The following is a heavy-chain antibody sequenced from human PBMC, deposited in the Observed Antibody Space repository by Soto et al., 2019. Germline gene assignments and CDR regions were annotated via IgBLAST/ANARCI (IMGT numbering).Heavy chain of an antibody. CDR2: IYHSGST. CDR3: ASGGSNVNTPHALDI. V-gene: IGHV4-30-2*01. Sequence: PSETLSLTCAVSGGSISSGGYSWSWIRQPPGKGLEWIGYIYHSGSTYYNPSLKSRVTISVGRSKNQFSLKLSSVTAADTAVYYSASGGSNVNTPHALDIWGQGTMVTVSS. D-gene: IGHD3-16*01. CDR1: GGSISSGGYS. J-gene: IGHJ3*02.